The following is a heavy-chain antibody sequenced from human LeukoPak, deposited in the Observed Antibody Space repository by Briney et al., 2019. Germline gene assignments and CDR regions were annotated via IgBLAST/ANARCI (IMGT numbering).Heavy chain of an antibody. D-gene: IGHD3-9*01. CDR2: IKSKTDGGTA. CDR3: TTEGSFYDILTGDYRGYFDS. Sequence: PGGSLRLSCSASGFTFTNAWMSWVRQAPGKGLEWVGRIKSKTDGGTADFAAPVKGRFTISRDDSKNTTILQMNSLRPEDTALYYCTTEGSFYDILTGDYRGYFDSWGQGTLVTVSS. V-gene: IGHV3-15*01. CDR1: GFTFTNAW. J-gene: IGHJ4*02.